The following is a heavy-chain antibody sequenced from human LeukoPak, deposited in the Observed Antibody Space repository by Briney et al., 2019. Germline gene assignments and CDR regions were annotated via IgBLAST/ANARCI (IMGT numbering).Heavy chain of an antibody. CDR3: AKDKSRRGWELRPH. CDR2: ISGSGGST. V-gene: IGHV3-23*01. CDR1: GFTFSSYA. D-gene: IGHD1-26*01. J-gene: IGHJ4*02. Sequence: PGGSLRLSCAASGFTFSSYAMSWVRQAPGKGLEWVSAISGSGGSTHYADSVKGRFTISRDNSKNTLYLQMNSLRAEDTAVYYCAKDKSRRGWELRPHWGQGTLVTVSS.